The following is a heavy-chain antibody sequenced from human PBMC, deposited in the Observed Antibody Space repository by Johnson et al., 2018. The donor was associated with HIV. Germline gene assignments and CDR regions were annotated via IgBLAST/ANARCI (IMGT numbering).Heavy chain of an antibody. CDR1: GFTVSSNY. Sequence: VQLVESGGGLIQPGGSLRLSCVASGFTVSSNYLSWVRQAPGKGLEWVSVIYSGGSTYYADSVKGRFTISRDNSKNTLYLQMNSLRAEDTAVYYCAKEPITGTTGNAFDIWGQGTMVTVSS. J-gene: IGHJ3*02. D-gene: IGHD1-20*01. V-gene: IGHV3-53*01. CDR3: AKEPITGTTGNAFDI. CDR2: IYSGGST.